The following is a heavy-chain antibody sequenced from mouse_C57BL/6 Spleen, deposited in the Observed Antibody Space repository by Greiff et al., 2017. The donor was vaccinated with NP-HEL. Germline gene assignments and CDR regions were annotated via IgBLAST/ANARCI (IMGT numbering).Heavy chain of an antibody. CDR3: ARSGGTLLWSNLGAMDY. CDR2: IDPSDSYT. J-gene: IGHJ4*01. D-gene: IGHD1-1*02. CDR1: GYTFTSYW. Sequence: VQLQQSGAELVMPGASVKLSCKASGYTFTSYWMHWVKQRPGQGLEWIGEIDPSDSYTNYNQKFKGKSTLTVDKSSSTAYMQLSSLTSEDSAVYYCARSGGTLLWSNLGAMDYWGQGTSVTVSS. V-gene: IGHV1-69*01.